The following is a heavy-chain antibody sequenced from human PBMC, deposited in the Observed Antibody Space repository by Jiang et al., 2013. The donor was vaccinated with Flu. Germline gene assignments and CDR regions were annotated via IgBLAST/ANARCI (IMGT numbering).Heavy chain of an antibody. D-gene: IGHD6-13*01. CDR2: IYYSGST. CDR3: ARQEQTYSSSWYLSYFDY. Sequence: GSGLVKPSETLSLTCTVSGGPISSSSYYWGWIRQPPGKGLEWIGSIYYSGSTYYNPSLKSRVTISVDTSKNQFSLKLSSVTAADTAVYYCARQEQTYSSSWYLSYFDYWGQGTLVTVSS. J-gene: IGHJ4*02. V-gene: IGHV4-39*01. CDR1: GGPISSSSYY.